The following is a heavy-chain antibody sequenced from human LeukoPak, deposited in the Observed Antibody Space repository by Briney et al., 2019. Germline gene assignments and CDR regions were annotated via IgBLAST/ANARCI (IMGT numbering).Heavy chain of an antibody. V-gene: IGHV4-59*01. Sequence: SETLSLTCTVSGGSISSYYWSWIRQPPGKGLEWIGYIYYSGSTNYNPSLKSRVTISVDTSKNQFSLKLSSVTAADTAVYYCARGSDYVWGSYRYPFDYWGQGTLVTVSS. CDR1: GGSISSYY. J-gene: IGHJ4*02. D-gene: IGHD3-16*02. CDR2: IYYSGST. CDR3: ARGSDYVWGSYRYPFDY.